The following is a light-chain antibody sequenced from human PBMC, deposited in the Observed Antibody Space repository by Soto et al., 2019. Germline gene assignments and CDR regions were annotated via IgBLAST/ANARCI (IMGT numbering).Light chain of an antibody. CDR1: QSVSSN. J-gene: IGKJ3*01. Sequence: DIVMTQSPATLSVSPGERATLSCRASQSVSSNVAWYQQRPGQAPRLLIYGASARATGIPARFSGSGSGTEFTLTISSLQSEDFAVYYCQQYNTWALFTFGPGTRVDMK. CDR2: GAS. CDR3: QQYNTWALFT. V-gene: IGKV3-15*01.